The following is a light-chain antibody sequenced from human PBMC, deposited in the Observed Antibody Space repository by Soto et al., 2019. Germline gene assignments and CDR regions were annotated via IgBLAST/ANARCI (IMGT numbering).Light chain of an antibody. CDR1: SSDVGGYNY. CDR2: DVS. Sequence: QSALTQPASVSGSPGQSITVSCIGTSSDVGGYNYVSWYQQHPGKAPKLMIHDVSNRPSGVSNRFSGSKSGNTASLTISGLQAEDEAYYYCSSYASSNTQVFGGGTKLIVL. J-gene: IGLJ2*01. V-gene: IGLV2-14*01. CDR3: SSYASSNTQV.